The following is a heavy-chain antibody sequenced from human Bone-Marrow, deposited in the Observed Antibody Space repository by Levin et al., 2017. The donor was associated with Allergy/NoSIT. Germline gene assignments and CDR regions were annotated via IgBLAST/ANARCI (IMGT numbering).Heavy chain of an antibody. CDR3: AKDSSCTNGVCYFTWFDP. D-gene: IGHD2-8*01. Sequence: GGSLRLSCAASGFTFSSYAMSWVRQAPGKGLEWVSAISGSGGSTYYADSVKGRFTISRDNSKNTLYLQMNSLRAEDTAVYYCAKDSSCTNGVCYFTWFDPWGQGTLVTVSS. V-gene: IGHV3-23*01. J-gene: IGHJ5*02. CDR1: GFTFSSYA. CDR2: ISGSGGST.